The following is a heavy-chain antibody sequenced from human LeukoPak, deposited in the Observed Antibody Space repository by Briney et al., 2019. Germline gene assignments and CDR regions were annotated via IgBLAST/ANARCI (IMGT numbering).Heavy chain of an antibody. Sequence: AASVKVSCTASGYMFTTYDINWVRQAPGQGLEWMGWISAYNGNTNYAQKLQGRVTMTTDTSTSTAYMELRSLRSADTAVYYCARWYYYDSSGLSPMGYWGQGTLVTVSS. V-gene: IGHV1-18*01. CDR2: ISAYNGNT. CDR1: GYMFTTYD. CDR3: ARWYYYDSSGLSPMGY. D-gene: IGHD3-22*01. J-gene: IGHJ4*02.